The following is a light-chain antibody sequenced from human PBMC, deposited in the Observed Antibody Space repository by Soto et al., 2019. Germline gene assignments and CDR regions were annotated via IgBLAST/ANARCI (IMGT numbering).Light chain of an antibody. V-gene: IGKV3-20*01. CDR2: DTS. J-gene: IGKJ4*01. CDR3: QQYVRSPLT. Sequence: EIVLTQSPGTLSLSPGERATLSCRASQSVSSNYLAWYQQKPGQAPRLLIYDTSNRATGIPDRFSGSGSGTDFTLTISILEPEDFAVYYCQQYVRSPLTFGGGTKVEIK. CDR1: QSVSSNY.